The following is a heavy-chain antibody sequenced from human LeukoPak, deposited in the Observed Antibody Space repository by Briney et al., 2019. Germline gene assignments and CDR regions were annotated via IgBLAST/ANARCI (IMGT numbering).Heavy chain of an antibody. D-gene: IGHD2-15*01. Sequence: SETLSLTCTVSGVSIISTNSYWGWIRQSPRTGLEWIGNIYSSGRTYYNPSLKSRVTISIDMSENQFSLKLTSVTATDTAVYYCARKREGPATGIDYWGQGTLVTVSS. J-gene: IGHJ4*02. CDR1: GVSIISTNSY. V-gene: IGHV4-39*07. CDR2: IYSSGRT. CDR3: ARKREGPATGIDY.